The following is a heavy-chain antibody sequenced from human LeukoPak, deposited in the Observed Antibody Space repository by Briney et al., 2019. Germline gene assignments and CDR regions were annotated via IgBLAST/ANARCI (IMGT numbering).Heavy chain of an antibody. CDR2: VYSSGTT. Sequence: SETLSLTCTVSGDSISSSRFYWGWIRQPPGKGLEWIRTVYSSGTTYFNPSLKSRVTISMDTSENQFSLKLTSVTAADTAFYYCARGLNAAGYNWFDPWGQGTLVSVSS. D-gene: IGHD6-19*01. CDR1: GDSISSSRFY. J-gene: IGHJ5*02. V-gene: IGHV4-39*07. CDR3: ARGLNAAGYNWFDP.